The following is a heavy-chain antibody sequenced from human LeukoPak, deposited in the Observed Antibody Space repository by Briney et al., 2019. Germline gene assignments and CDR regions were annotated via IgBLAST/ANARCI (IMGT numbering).Heavy chain of an antibody. Sequence: SETLSLTCTVSGGSISTYYWSWIRQPPGKGLEWIGYIYHTGSTNYNPSLKSRVTISVDTSKNQSSLKLSSVTAADTAVYYCARFTYCGTGCHYLNYWGQGTLVTVSS. D-gene: IGHD2-21*01. CDR1: GGSISTYY. CDR3: ARFTYCGTGCHYLNY. V-gene: IGHV4-59*08. CDR2: IYHTGST. J-gene: IGHJ4*02.